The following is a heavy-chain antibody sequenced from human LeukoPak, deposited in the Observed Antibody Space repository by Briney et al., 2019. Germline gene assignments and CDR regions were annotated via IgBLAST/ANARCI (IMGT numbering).Heavy chain of an antibody. CDR2: MNPNSGYT. J-gene: IGHJ6*02. V-gene: IGHV1-8*01. CDR1: GYTFTSYD. D-gene: IGHD4-11*01. CDR3: ARNLHSNYYYYGLDV. Sequence: ASVKVSCKASGYTFTSYDINWVRQATGQGLEWMGWMNPNSGYTGYAQKFQGRVTMTRNTSISTAYMELSSLRSEDTAVYYCARNLHSNYYYYGLDVWGQGTTVTVSS.